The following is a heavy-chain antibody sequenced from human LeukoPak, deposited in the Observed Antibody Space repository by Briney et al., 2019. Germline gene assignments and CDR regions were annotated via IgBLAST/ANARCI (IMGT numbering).Heavy chain of an antibody. V-gene: IGHV3-23*01. Sequence: GGSLRLSCAASGFTFSSYGMHWVRQAPGKGLEWVSAISGSGGSTYYADSVKGRFTISRDNSKNTLYLQMNSLRAEDTAVYYCAKVDSSGNWFDPWGQGTLVTVSS. D-gene: IGHD6-19*01. CDR3: AKVDSSGNWFDP. CDR1: GFTFSSYG. CDR2: ISGSGGST. J-gene: IGHJ5*02.